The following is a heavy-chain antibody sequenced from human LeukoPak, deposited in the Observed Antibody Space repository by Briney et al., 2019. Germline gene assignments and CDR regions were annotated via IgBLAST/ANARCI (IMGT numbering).Heavy chain of an antibody. CDR2: ISSGSTSI. CDR3: VRAQGVELYGYGF. V-gene: IGHV3-48*01. Sequence: GGSLSLSCAASGFSFNTYAMNWVRQAPGKGLEWISYISSGSTSIYYADSVKGRFTISRDNAENSLYLQLNSLRAEDTAVYYCVRAQGVELYGYGFWGPGTLVTVSS. D-gene: IGHD5-18*01. CDR1: GFSFNTYA. J-gene: IGHJ4*02.